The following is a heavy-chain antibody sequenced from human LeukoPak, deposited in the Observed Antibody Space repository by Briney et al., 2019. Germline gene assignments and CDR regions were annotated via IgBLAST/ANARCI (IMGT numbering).Heavy chain of an antibody. D-gene: IGHD6-19*01. V-gene: IGHV1-18*01. CDR2: ISAYNGNT. Sequence: ASVKVSCKASGYTFTSYGVSWVRQAPGQGLEWMGWISAYNGNTNYAQKLQGRVTMTADTSTSTAYMELRSLRSDDTAVYYCARGDVAVASGGFDYWGQGTLVTVSS. CDR1: GYTFTSYG. J-gene: IGHJ4*02. CDR3: ARGDVAVASGGFDY.